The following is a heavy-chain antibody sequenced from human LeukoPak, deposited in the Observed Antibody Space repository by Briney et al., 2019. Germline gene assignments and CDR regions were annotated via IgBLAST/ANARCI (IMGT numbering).Heavy chain of an antibody. CDR2: IYYSGSTNYT. D-gene: IGHD3-10*01. CDR3: AIVRYGSGSRIFYPYFDY. CDR1: GSSIGTYS. V-gene: IGHV4-59*12. J-gene: IGHJ4*02. Sequence: SETLSLTCTVSGSSIGTYSWSWIRQPPGKGLEWIGYIYYSGSTNYTNYNPSLKSRVTISVDTSKNQFSLKLSSVTAADTAVYYCAIVRYGSGSRIFYPYFDYWGQGTLVTVSS.